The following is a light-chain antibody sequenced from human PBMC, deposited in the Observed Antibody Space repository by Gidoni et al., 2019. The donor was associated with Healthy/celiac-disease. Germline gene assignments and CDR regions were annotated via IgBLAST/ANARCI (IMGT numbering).Light chain of an antibody. CDR3: QQYGSSPWT. V-gene: IGKV3-20*01. Sequence: IVLTQAPGTLSLSPGERATLSCRASQSVSSSYLAWYQQKPGQAPRLHIYGASSRATVIPDRFSGSGSGTDFSLTISRLEPEDFAVYYCQQYGSSPWTFGQGTKVEIQ. CDR2: GAS. CDR1: QSVSSSY. J-gene: IGKJ1*01.